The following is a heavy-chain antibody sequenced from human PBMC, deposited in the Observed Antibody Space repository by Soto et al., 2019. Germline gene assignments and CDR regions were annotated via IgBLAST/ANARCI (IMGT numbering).Heavy chain of an antibody. V-gene: IGHV3-13*01. D-gene: IGHD2-15*01. J-gene: IGHJ6*02. Sequence: EVQLVESGGGLVQPGGSLRLSCAASGFTFSSYDMHWVRQATGKGLEWVSAIGTAGDTYYPGSVKGRFTISRENAKNSLYLQMNSLRAGDTAVYYCARASVYCSGGSCYSGYYGMDVWGQGTTVTVSS. CDR1: GFTFSSYD. CDR3: ARASVYCSGGSCYSGYYGMDV. CDR2: IGTAGDT.